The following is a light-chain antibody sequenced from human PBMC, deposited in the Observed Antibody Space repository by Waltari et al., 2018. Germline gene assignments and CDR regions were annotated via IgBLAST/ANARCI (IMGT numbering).Light chain of an antibody. CDR2: DNN. Sequence: QYVLTQPPSVSAAPGQKGPISCPGSTPNLGNHYVSLYHQRPGAAPKLLIYDNNKRPSGIPDRFSASKSGTSATLGITGLQIGDEADYYCATWDNSLTEVVFGGGTKLTVL. V-gene: IGLV1-51*01. J-gene: IGLJ2*01. CDR3: ATWDNSLTEVV. CDR1: TPNLGNHY.